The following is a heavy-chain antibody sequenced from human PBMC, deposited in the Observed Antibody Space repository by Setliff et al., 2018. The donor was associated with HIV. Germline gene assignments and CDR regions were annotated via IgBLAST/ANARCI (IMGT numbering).Heavy chain of an antibody. CDR1: DDSISRSSYY. V-gene: IGHV4-39*07. J-gene: IGHJ6*04. CDR3: ARGREVIRDTYYSYFYMDV. Sequence: SETLSLTCTVTDDSISRSSYYWAWIRQSPGKGLEWIGSIYYSGSTYYNPSLKSRVTISVVTSKKQFSLKLRSVTAADTAVYYCARGREVIRDTYYSYFYMDVWSRGTAVTVSS. D-gene: IGHD3-22*01. CDR2: IYYSGST.